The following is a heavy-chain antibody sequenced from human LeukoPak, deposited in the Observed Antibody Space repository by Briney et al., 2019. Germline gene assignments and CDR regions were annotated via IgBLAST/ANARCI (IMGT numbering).Heavy chain of an antibody. V-gene: IGHV4-34*01. J-gene: IGHJ3*02. D-gene: IGHD3-22*01. Sequence: SETLSLTCAVYGGSFSGYYWSWIRQPPGKGLEWIGEINHSGSTNYNPSLKSRLTISVDTSKNQFSLKLSSVTAADTAVYYCARGLQWLSGAFDIWGQGTMVAVSS. CDR1: GGSFSGYY. CDR3: ARGLQWLSGAFDI. CDR2: INHSGST.